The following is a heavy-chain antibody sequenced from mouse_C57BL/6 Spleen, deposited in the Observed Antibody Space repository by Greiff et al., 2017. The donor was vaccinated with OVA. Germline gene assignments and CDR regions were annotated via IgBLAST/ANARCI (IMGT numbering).Heavy chain of an antibody. J-gene: IGHJ2*01. V-gene: IGHV1-69*01. CDR2: IDPSDSYT. CDR1: GYTFTSYW. Sequence: QVQLQQPGAELVMPGASVKLSCKASGYTFTSYWMHWVKQRPGQGLEWIGEIDPSDSYTNYNQKFKGKSTLTVDKSSSTAYMQLRSLTSEDSAVYYCAREASYYGSSLDYWGQGTTLTVSS. CDR3: AREASYYGSSLDY. D-gene: IGHD1-1*01.